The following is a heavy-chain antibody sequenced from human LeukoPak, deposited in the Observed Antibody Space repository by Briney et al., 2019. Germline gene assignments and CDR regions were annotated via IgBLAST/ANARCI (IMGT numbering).Heavy chain of an antibody. V-gene: IGHV3-23*01. Sequence: PGGSLRLSCAASGFTFSSYAVSWVRQAPGKGLEWVSAITSSGGYTYNADSVKGRFTISRDNSKNTLCLQMNSLRAEDTAVYYCAKVGVAGGYYWFDPWGQGTLVTVSS. CDR3: AKVGVAGGYYWFDP. J-gene: IGHJ5*02. CDR1: GFTFSSYA. D-gene: IGHD6-19*01. CDR2: ITSSGGYT.